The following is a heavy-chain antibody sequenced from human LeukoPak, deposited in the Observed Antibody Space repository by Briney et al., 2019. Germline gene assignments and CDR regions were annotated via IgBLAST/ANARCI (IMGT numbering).Heavy chain of an antibody. Sequence: GASVKVSCKASGGTFSSYAISWVRQAPGQGLEWMGGIIPIFGTANYAQKFQGRVTITADESTSTAYMELSSLRSEDTAVYYCARGFIEPNNYYYGSGSPTTQYYYYYMDVWGKGTTVTISS. CDR3: ARGFIEPNNYYYGSGSPTTQYYYYYMDV. CDR1: GGTFSSYA. CDR2: IIPIFGTA. V-gene: IGHV1-69*13. D-gene: IGHD3-10*01. J-gene: IGHJ6*03.